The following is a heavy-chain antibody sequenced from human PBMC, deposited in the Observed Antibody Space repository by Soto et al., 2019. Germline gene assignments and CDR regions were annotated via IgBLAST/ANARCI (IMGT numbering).Heavy chain of an antibody. CDR1: GFTFSDYA. CDR3: AKGGRQWLVTSDFNY. V-gene: IGHV3-30*18. CDR2: VSHDGRNT. J-gene: IGHJ4*02. D-gene: IGHD6-19*01. Sequence: VQLVESGGGVVQPGRSLRLSCAASGFTFSDYAMHWVRQAPGKGLEWVAVVSHDGRNTHYADSVKGRFTISRDSSKNTGSLEMTRLRGEDTAVCYCAKGGRQWLVTSDFNYWGQGALVTVSS.